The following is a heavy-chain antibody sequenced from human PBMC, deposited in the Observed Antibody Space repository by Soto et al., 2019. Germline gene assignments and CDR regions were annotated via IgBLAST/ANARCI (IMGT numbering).Heavy chain of an antibody. J-gene: IGHJ3*02. CDR1: GCTFSSST. D-gene: IGHD1-26*01. V-gene: IGHV3-48*02. CDR3: ARDRVVGATGLDAFDI. CDR2: ISSGSSAT. Sequence: PGGSRRRSGASSGCTFSSSTMNWVRQAPGKGLEWVSYISSGSSATYYADSVKGRFTISRDNAKNSLYLQMNSLRDEDTAVYYCARDRVVGATGLDAFDIWGQGTMVTVSS.